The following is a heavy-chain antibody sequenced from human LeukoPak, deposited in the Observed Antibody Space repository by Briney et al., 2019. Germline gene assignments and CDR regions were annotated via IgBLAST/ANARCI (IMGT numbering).Heavy chain of an antibody. CDR2: INPNSGGT. V-gene: IGHV1-2*02. CDR1: GCTFTGYY. D-gene: IGHD3-10*01. CDR3: ARGRANGSGSYGDY. Sequence: ASVKVSCKASGCTFTGYYMHWVRQAPGQGLEWMGWINPNSGGTNYAQKFQGRVTMTRDTSISTAYMELSRLRSDDTAVYYCARGRANGSGSYGDYWGQGTLVTVSS. J-gene: IGHJ4*02.